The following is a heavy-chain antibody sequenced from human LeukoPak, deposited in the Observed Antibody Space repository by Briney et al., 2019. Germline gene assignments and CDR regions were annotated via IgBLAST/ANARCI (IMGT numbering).Heavy chain of an antibody. CDR2: IYYSGST. Sequence: PSETLSLTCTVSGGSISSSSYYWGWIRQPPGKGLEWIGSIYYSGSTYYNPSLKSRVTISVDTSKNQFPLKLSSVTAADTAVYYCARQYYDILTGYYTDYYFDYWGQGTLVTVSS. CDR1: GGSISSSSYY. CDR3: ARQYYDILTGYYTDYYFDY. J-gene: IGHJ4*02. D-gene: IGHD3-9*01. V-gene: IGHV4-39*01.